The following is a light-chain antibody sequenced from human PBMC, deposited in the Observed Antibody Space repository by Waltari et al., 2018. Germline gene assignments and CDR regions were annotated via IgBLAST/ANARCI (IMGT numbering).Light chain of an antibody. Sequence: QAGLTQPPSVSKHLGQTATVTCTGNNNNVATEGVAWLQQHQGHPPKLLFYRNDNRPSGISERFSAFRSGDTASLTIARLQPEDEADYDCSTWDDSLKSYVFGPGTKVTVL. V-gene: IGLV10-54*04. J-gene: IGLJ1*01. CDR2: RND. CDR1: NNNVATEG. CDR3: STWDDSLKSYV.